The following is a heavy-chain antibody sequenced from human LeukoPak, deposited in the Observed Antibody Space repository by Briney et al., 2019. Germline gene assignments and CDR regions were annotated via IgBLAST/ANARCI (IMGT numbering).Heavy chain of an antibody. Sequence: GGSLRLSCAASGFTFSSYGMHWVRQAPGKGLEWVAVIWYDGSNKYYADSVKGRFTISRDNSKSTLYLQMNSLRAEDTAVYYCAKDAAYLNYYYYYMDVWGKGTTVTVSS. CDR1: GFTFSSYG. CDR3: AKDAAYLNYYYYYMDV. D-gene: IGHD6-25*01. CDR2: IWYDGSNK. V-gene: IGHV3-33*06. J-gene: IGHJ6*03.